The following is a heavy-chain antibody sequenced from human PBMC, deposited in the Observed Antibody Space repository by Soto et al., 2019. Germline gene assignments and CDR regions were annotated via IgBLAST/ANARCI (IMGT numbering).Heavy chain of an antibody. CDR3: ARGTIIPLYYYDSSGYWPRRFDP. D-gene: IGHD3-22*01. V-gene: IGHV3-21*01. J-gene: IGHJ5*02. CDR2: ISSSSYI. Sequence: GGSLRPSCAASGFPFSSYSINWVRQAPGKGLEWVSSISSSSYIYYADSVKGRFTNSRDNAKNSLYLQMNSVRAEDTVVYYCARGTIIPLYYYDSSGYWPRRFDPWGQGTLVTVSS. CDR1: GFPFSSYS.